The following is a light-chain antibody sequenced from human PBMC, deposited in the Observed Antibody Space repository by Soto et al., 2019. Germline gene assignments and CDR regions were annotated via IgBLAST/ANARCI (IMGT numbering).Light chain of an antibody. J-gene: IGKJ1*01. CDR1: HSVSSSY. CDR3: QQYGRP. CDR2: GAS. V-gene: IGKV3-20*01. Sequence: EIVLTQSPGTLSLSPGERATLSCRASHSVSSSYLAWYQQKPGQAPRLLIHGASSRATGIPDRFSGSGSGTDFTLTISRLEPEDFAVYYCQQYGRPFGQGTKVDIK.